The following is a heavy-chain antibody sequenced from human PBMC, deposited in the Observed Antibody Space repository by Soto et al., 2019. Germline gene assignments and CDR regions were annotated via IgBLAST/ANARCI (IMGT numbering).Heavy chain of an antibody. CDR1: GGSISSSNYY. V-gene: IGHV4-39*01. CDR2: IYYSGST. CDR3: ASPKSDEQLFDY. D-gene: IGHD1-1*01. Sequence: ASETLSLTCSVSGGSISSSNYYWAWIRQPPGEGLEWIGSIYYSGSTYYNPSLKSRVTISVDTSKNQFSLNLSSVTAADTAVYYCASPKSDEQLFDYWGQGTLVTVSS. J-gene: IGHJ4*02.